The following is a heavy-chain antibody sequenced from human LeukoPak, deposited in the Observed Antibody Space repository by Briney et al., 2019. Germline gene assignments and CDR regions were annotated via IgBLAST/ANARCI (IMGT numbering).Heavy chain of an antibody. CDR1: GYTFTSYD. CDR3: ARAWYSSSWFIRGGYYFDY. Sequence: ASVKVSCKASGYTFTSYDINWVRQATGQGLEWMGWMNPNSGNTGYAQKFQGRVTITRNTSISTAYMELSSLRSEDTAVYYCARAWYSSSWFIRGGYYFDYWGQRTLVTVSS. D-gene: IGHD6-13*01. V-gene: IGHV1-8*03. CDR2: MNPNSGNT. J-gene: IGHJ4*02.